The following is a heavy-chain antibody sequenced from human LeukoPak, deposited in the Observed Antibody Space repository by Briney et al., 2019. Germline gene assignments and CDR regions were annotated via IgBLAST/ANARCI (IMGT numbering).Heavy chain of an antibody. CDR2: ISWNSGSI. Sequence: GRSLRLSCAASGFTFSSYAMHWVRQAPGKGLEWVSGISWNSGSIGYADSVKGRFTISRDNAKNSLYLQMNSLRAEDTALYYCAKDLAATIPVGFDYWGQGTLVTVSS. J-gene: IGHJ4*02. CDR1: GFTFSSYA. CDR3: AKDLAATIPVGFDY. V-gene: IGHV3-9*01. D-gene: IGHD6-13*01.